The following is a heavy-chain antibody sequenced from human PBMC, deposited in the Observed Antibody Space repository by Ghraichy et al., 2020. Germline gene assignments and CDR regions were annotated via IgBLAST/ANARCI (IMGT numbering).Heavy chain of an antibody. Sequence: SETLSLTCAVYGGSFSGYYWSWIRQPPGKGLEWIGEINHSGSTNYNPSLKSRVTISVDTSKNQFSLKLSSVTAADTAVYYCARGALLLWFGESPYGMDVWGQGTTVTVSS. J-gene: IGHJ6*02. V-gene: IGHV4-34*01. CDR2: INHSGST. CDR3: ARGALLLWFGESPYGMDV. D-gene: IGHD3-10*01. CDR1: GGSFSGYY.